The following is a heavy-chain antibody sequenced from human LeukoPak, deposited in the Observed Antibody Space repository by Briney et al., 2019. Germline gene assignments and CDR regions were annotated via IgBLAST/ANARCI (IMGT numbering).Heavy chain of an antibody. CDR1: GYTFTSYG. V-gene: IGHV1-18*01. D-gene: IGHD2-2*01. CDR3: ARQRKYCSSTSCNNWFDP. J-gene: IGHJ5*02. CDR2: ISAYNGNT. Sequence: ASVKVSCKASGYTFTSYGISWVRQAPGQGLEWMGWISAYNGNTNYAQKLQGRVTMTTDTSTSTAYMELSRLRSDDTAVYYCARQRKYCSSTSCNNWFDPWGQGTLVTVSS.